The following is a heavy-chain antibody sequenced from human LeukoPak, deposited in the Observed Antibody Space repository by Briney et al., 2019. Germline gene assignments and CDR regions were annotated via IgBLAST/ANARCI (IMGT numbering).Heavy chain of an antibody. CDR3: ARHSYTPFDY. V-gene: IGHV4-59*08. D-gene: IGHD2-2*02. CDR2: IYHNGDT. Sequence: PSETLSLTCSVSGGSISTYYWSWIRQSPGKGLEWIGYIYHNGDTNYNPSFKSRVTISVDTSKNQFSLRPMSVTAADTAIYYCARHSYTPFDYWGQGSLVTVSS. J-gene: IGHJ4*02. CDR1: GGSISTYY.